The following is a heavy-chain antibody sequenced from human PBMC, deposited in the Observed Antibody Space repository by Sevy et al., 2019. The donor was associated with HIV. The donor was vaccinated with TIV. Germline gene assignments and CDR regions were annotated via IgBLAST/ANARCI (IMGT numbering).Heavy chain of an antibody. CDR1: GFSLSTSGVG. Sequence: SGPTLVNPTQTLTLTCTFSGFSLSTSGVGVGWIRQPPGKALEWLALIYWDDDKRYSPSLKSRLTITKDTSKNQVVLTMTNMDPVDTATYYCAHRVHWEYYYDTDAFDIWGQGTMVTVSS. CDR3: AHRVHWEYYYDTDAFDI. CDR2: IYWDDDK. V-gene: IGHV2-5*02. D-gene: IGHD3-22*01. J-gene: IGHJ3*02.